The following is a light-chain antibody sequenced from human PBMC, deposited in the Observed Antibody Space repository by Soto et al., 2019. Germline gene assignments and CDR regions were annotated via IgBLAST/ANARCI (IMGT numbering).Light chain of an antibody. Sequence: DIQVTQSPSSLSASVGDRVTISCRASQSIGGYLNWYQQKPGTAPTLLIFDASSLQSGVPSRFSRRGSGAEYPLTISSLQPEDFATYFCQHSYSYFPITFGPGTRLQIK. CDR3: QHSYSYFPIT. V-gene: IGKV1-39*01. CDR2: DAS. CDR1: QSIGGY. J-gene: IGKJ5*01.